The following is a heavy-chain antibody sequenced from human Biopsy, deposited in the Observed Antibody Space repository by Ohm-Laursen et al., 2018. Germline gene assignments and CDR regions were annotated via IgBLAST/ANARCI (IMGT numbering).Heavy chain of an antibody. CDR2: INPSGSTT. CDR1: GYSFTSYY. CDR3: ARNTGWYGDLYYFDY. V-gene: IGHV1-46*01. J-gene: IGHJ4*02. D-gene: IGHD6-19*01. Sequence: ASVKVSCKASGYSFTSYYMHWVRQAPGQGLEWMGMINPSGSTTSYPQIFQGRVTMTRDTSKSTVYMELSSPRSADTAVYFCARNTGWYGDLYYFDYWGQETLVTVSS.